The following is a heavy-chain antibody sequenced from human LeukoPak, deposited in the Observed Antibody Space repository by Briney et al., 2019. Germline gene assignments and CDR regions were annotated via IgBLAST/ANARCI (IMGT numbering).Heavy chain of an antibody. CDR2: IKSKTDGGTT. CDR3: TPYRKIGGNYYFDY. J-gene: IGHJ4*02. Sequence: GGSLRLSCAASGFTFSSYAMHWVRQAPGKGLEWVGRIKSKTDGGTTDYAAPVKGRFTISRDDSKNTLYLQMDSLKTEDTAVYYCTPYRKIGGNYYFDYWGQGTLVTVSS. D-gene: IGHD4-23*01. CDR1: GFTFSSYA. V-gene: IGHV3-15*07.